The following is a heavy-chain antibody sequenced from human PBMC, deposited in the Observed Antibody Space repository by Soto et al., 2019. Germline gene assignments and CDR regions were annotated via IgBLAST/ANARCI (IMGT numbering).Heavy chain of an antibody. CDR2: IYWDDDK. CDR3: AQVDTAMVPNWFDP. J-gene: IGHJ5*02. V-gene: IGHV2-5*02. CDR1: GFSLSTSGVG. Sequence: QITLKESGPTLVKPTQTLTLTCTFSGFSLSTSGVGVGWIRQPPGKALEWLALIYWDDDKRYSPSLKSRLTITKDTSKNQVLLTLTNMDPVATATYYCAQVDTAMVPNWFDPSGQGTLVTVSS. D-gene: IGHD5-18*01.